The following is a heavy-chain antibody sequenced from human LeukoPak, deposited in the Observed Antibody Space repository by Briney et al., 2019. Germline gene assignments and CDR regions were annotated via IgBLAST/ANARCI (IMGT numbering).Heavy chain of an antibody. CDR1: GYTLTELS. CDR2: INPNSGDT. D-gene: IGHD6-13*01. J-gene: IGHJ4*02. CDR3: ARDRGVSSSCPDY. V-gene: IGHV1-2*02. Sequence: ASVKVSCKVSGYTLTELSMHWVRQAPGQGLEWMGWINPNSGDTNYAQKFQGRVTMTRDTSTSTVYMELSSLRAEDTAVYYCARDRGVSSSCPDYWGQGTLVTVSS.